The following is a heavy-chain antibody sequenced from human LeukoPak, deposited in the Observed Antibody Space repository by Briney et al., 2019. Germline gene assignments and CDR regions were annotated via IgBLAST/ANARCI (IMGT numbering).Heavy chain of an antibody. CDR2: ISYDGSNK. CDR3: ARGGDIVGATIGFDY. J-gene: IGHJ4*02. CDR1: GFTFSSYA. V-gene: IGHV3-30-3*01. D-gene: IGHD1-26*01. Sequence: GGSLRLSCAASGFTFSSYAMHWVRQAPGKGLEWVAVISYDGSNKYYADSVKGRFTISRDNSKNTLYLQMNSLRAEDTAVYYCARGGDIVGATIGFDYWGQGTLVTVSS.